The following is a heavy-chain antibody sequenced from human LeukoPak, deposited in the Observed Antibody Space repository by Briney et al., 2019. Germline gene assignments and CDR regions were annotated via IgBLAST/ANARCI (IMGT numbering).Heavy chain of an antibody. Sequence: GGSLRLSCAASRFSFGDSYMSWVRQAPGKGLEWVANIKGDGSDNHYVDSVRGRFTISRDNAKNSLYLQMNSLRAEDTAVCYCARDLGYYRADYWGQGTLVTVSS. CDR1: RFSFGDSY. V-gene: IGHV3-7*04. D-gene: IGHD1-26*01. J-gene: IGHJ4*02. CDR2: IKGDGSDN. CDR3: ARDLGYYRADY.